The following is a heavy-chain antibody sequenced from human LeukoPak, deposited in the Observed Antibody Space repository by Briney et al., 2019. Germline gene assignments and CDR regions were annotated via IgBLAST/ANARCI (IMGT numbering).Heavy chain of an antibody. CDR1: GYTFTSYA. Sequence: ASVRVSCKASGYTFTSYAMHWVRQAPGQRLEWMGWINAGNGNTKYSQKFQGRVTITRDTSASTAYMELSSLRSEDTAVYYCARGGATPTRYYFDYWGQGTLVTVSS. J-gene: IGHJ4*02. V-gene: IGHV1-3*01. D-gene: IGHD1-26*01. CDR2: INAGNGNT. CDR3: ARGGATPTRYYFDY.